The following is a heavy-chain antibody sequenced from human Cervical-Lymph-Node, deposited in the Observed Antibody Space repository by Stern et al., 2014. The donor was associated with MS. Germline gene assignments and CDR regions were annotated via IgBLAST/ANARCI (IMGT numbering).Heavy chain of an antibody. J-gene: IGHJ4*02. CDR1: GFTFSRYG. CDR2: IWHDGSNV. CDR3: AREKGACSGDDCHVNFDC. D-gene: IGHD2-21*02. V-gene: IGHV3-33*01. Sequence: VQLVESGGGVVHPGKSLRLSCAASGFTFSRYGMHWVRQAPGKGLEWVAVIWHDGSNVNYEDSVRGRFTISRDNSKSSLYLQMNSLRAEDTAVYYCAREKGACSGDDCHVNFDCWGQGTLVTVSS.